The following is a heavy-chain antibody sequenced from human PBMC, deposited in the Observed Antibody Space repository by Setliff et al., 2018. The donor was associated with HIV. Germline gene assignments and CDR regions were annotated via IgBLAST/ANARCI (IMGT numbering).Heavy chain of an antibody. J-gene: IGHJ6*03. V-gene: IGHV4-61*09. Sequence: PSETLSLTCSVSGGSLSSGSHYCTWLRQAAGKGLEWIGHFYTSGTTNYNPSLESRVTISVDTSKNQFSLKVTSVTAADTAVYYCARTVRREFRTNVGDHYYFYMDVWGKGTTVTVSS. D-gene: IGHD3-3*01. CDR2: FYTSGTT. CDR3: ARTVRREFRTNVGDHYYFYMDV. CDR1: GGSLSSGSHY.